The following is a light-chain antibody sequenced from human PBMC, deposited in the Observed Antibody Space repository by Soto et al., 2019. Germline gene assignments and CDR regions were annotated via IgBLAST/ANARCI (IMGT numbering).Light chain of an antibody. CDR2: GAS. CDR3: QQYGSSPYT. Sequence: EILLTQSPGTLSLSPGERATLSCRASQSVRNNYLAWYQQKPGQAPRLLIYGASGRATGIPDRFSGSGSGTDFTLSISRLEPEDLAVYYCQQYGSSPYTFGQGTKLEI. V-gene: IGKV3-20*01. J-gene: IGKJ2*01. CDR1: QSVRNNY.